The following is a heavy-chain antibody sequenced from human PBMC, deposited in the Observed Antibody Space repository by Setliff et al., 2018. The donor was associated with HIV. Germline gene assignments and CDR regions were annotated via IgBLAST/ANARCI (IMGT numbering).Heavy chain of an antibody. CDR1: DDSFSNYD. Sequence: PSETLSLTCVVSDDSFSNYDWTWIRQSPGKTLEWIGYISSSGITNYNPSLRSRVTISIETSNTRFSLWLRSATAADTATYFCARLGGAIDDGGSSLRLDFWGQGMLVTVSS. D-gene: IGHD2-21*01. CDR3: ARLGGAIDDGGSSLRLDF. CDR2: ISSSGIT. V-gene: IGHV4-4*09. J-gene: IGHJ4*02.